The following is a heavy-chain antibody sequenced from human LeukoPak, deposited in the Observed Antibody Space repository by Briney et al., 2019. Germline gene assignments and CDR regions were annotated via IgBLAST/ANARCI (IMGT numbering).Heavy chain of an antibody. CDR2: INHSGST. Sequence: SQTLSLTCTVSGGSISSGSYYWSWIRQPPGKGLEWIGEINHSGSTNYNPSLKSRVTISVDTSKNQFSLKLSSVTAADTAVYYCARMVSFDYWGQGTLVTVSS. CDR3: ARMVSFDY. D-gene: IGHD5-18*01. CDR1: GGSISSGSYY. J-gene: IGHJ4*02. V-gene: IGHV4-39*07.